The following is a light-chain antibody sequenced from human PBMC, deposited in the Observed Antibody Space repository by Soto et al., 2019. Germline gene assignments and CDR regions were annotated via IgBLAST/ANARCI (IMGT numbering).Light chain of an antibody. CDR2: ATS. V-gene: IGKV1-27*01. CDR3: QKYNSAPPWT. Sequence: DIQMTQSPSSLSASVGDRVTITCRATQDISNYLAWYQQKPGKVPNLLIYATSTLQSGVPSRFSGSGSGTDCTLTISRLQPEDVATYYCQKYNSAPPWTFGQGTKVEI. J-gene: IGKJ1*01. CDR1: QDISNY.